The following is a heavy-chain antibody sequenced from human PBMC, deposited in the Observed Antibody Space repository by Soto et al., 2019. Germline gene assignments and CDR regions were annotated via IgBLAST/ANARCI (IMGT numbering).Heavy chain of an antibody. Sequence: QVQLQQWGAGLLKPSETLSLTCAVYGGFVSSGSYYWSWIWQPPGKGLEWIGEMSHSGGTHFNPSPKRRVTISVDTSKNQFSLKMSSVTAADTALDYCARVERGTATTVVDAFDIWGPGTMVTVSS. D-gene: IGHD1-1*01. CDR1: GGFVSSGSYY. CDR3: ARVERGTATTVVDAFDI. CDR2: MSHSGGT. V-gene: IGHV4-34*01. J-gene: IGHJ3*02.